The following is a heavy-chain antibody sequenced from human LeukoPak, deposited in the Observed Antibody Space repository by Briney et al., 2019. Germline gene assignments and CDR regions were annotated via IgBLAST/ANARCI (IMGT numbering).Heavy chain of an antibody. V-gene: IGHV3-23*01. CDR3: AKDILIVVVPAAQFDP. D-gene: IGHD2-2*01. Sequence: GGSLRLSCAASGFTFSSYAMSWVRQAPGKGLEWVSAISGSGGSTYYADSVKGRFTISRDNSKNTLYLQMNSLRAEDTAVYYCAKDILIVVVPAAQFDPWGQGTLVTVSS. J-gene: IGHJ5*02. CDR2: ISGSGGST. CDR1: GFTFSSYA.